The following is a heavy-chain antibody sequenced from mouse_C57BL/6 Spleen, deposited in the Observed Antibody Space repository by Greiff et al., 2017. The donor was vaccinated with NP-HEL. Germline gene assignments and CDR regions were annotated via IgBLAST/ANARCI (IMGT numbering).Heavy chain of an antibody. CDR1: GFTFSSYA. D-gene: IGHD2-4*01. CDR2: ISDGGSYT. J-gene: IGHJ4*01. V-gene: IGHV5-4*01. Sequence: EVHLVESGGGLVKPGGSLKLSCAASGFTFSSYAMSWVRQTPEKRLEWVATISDGGSYTYYPDNVKGRFTISRDNAKNNLYLQMSHLKSEDTAMYYCARDRDYGGDAMDYWGQGTSVTVSS. CDR3: ARDRDYGGDAMDY.